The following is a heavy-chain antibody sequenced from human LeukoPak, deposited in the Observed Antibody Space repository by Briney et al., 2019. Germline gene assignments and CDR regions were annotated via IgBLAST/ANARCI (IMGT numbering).Heavy chain of an antibody. J-gene: IGHJ4*02. V-gene: IGHV1-18*01. CDR1: GYTFTSYG. D-gene: IGHD2-15*01. Sequence: ASVKVSCKACGYTFTSYGISWVRQAPGQGLEWMGWSSAYNGNTNYAQKLQGRVTMTTDTSTSTAYMELRSLRAEDTAVYYCAGDPQVGYCSSGSCYLTYWGQGTLVTVSS. CDR2: SSAYNGNT. CDR3: AGDPQVGYCSSGSCYLTY.